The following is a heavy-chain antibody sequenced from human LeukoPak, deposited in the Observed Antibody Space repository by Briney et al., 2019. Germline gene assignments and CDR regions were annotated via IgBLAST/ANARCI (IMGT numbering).Heavy chain of an antibody. CDR2: IYYSGST. V-gene: IGHV4-59*01. CDR1: SGSISDYY. D-gene: IGHD2/OR15-2a*01. Sequence: PSETLSLTXTVSSGSISDYYWSWIRQPPGKGLEWIGYIYYSGSTNYNPSLKSRVTILVDMSKNQFSLKMSSVTAADTAVYYCARELKVGNTGYYFDYWGQGTLVTVSS. CDR3: ARELKVGNTGYYFDY. J-gene: IGHJ4*02.